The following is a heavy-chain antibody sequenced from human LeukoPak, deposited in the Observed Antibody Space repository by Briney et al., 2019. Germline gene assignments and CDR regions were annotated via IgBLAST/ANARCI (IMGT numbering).Heavy chain of an antibody. CDR3: AKGRFDGSYYEWFDP. CDR2: ISWNSGSI. J-gene: IGHJ5*02. CDR1: GFTFDDYA. Sequence: GGSLRLSCAASGFTFDDYAMHWVRQAPGKGLEWVSGISWNSGSIGYADSVKGRFTISRDNAKNSLYLQMNSLRAEDMALYYCAKGRFDGSYYEWFDPWGQGTLVTVSS. V-gene: IGHV3-9*03. D-gene: IGHD1-26*01.